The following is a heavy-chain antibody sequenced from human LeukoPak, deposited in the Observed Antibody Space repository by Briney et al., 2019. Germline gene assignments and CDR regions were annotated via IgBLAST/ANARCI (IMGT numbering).Heavy chain of an antibody. CDR2: TKSDGST. CDR1: GFTFSSYW. Sequence: GGSLPLSCPASGFTFSSYWMHWVRQATGKGLVWVSRTKSDGSTNYADSVKGRFTISRDNAKNTLSLQMNSLRAEDTGVYYCARAPSEIGGYYPEYFRHWGQGTLVTVSS. J-gene: IGHJ1*01. V-gene: IGHV3-74*01. D-gene: IGHD3-22*01. CDR3: ARAPSEIGGYYPEYFRH.